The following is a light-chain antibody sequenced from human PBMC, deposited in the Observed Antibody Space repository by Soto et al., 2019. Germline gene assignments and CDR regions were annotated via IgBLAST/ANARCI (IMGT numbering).Light chain of an antibody. V-gene: IGKV1-5*03. CDR1: QSISSS. CDR3: QHYSAFSVT. Sequence: DIQITQSPSPLSASGGDRVTITCRASQSISSSLAWYQQKPGKAPKLLIYKASSLESPTPSRFSGSASGTEFTFTISSLQPGDLATYYCQHYSAFSVTFGQGTKVDI. J-gene: IGKJ1*01. CDR2: KAS.